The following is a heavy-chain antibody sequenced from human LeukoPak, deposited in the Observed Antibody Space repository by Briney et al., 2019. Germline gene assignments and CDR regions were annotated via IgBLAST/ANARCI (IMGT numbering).Heavy chain of an antibody. V-gene: IGHV3-11*04. D-gene: IGHD6-6*01. CDR1: GFTFSDSY. J-gene: IGHJ5*01. CDR3: TRDPRHFDS. CDR2: ISGSGHDI. Sequence: GGSLRLSCAASGFTFSDSYMTWVRQAPGKGMEWVAYISGSGHDINYSDSVKGRFTISRDNAKNSLYLQMSSLRVEDTAVYYCTRDPRHFDSCGQGTLVTVSS.